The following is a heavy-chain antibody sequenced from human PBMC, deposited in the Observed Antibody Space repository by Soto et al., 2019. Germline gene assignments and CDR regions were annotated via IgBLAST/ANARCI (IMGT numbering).Heavy chain of an antibody. Sequence: ASVKVSCKASGYTFTGYYMHWVRQAPGQGLEWMGWINPNSGGTNYAQKFQGWVTMTRDTSISTAYMELSRLRSDDTAVYYCARGIAVACTRSCYFDYLGQGTLVTVSS. V-gene: IGHV1-2*04. D-gene: IGHD6-19*01. J-gene: IGHJ4*02. CDR1: GYTFTGYY. CDR3: ARGIAVACTRSCYFDY. CDR2: INPNSGGT.